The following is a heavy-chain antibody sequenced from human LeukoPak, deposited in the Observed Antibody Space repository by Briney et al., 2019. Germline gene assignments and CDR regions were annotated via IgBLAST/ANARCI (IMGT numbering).Heavy chain of an antibody. CDR1: GFTFSSYA. V-gene: IGHV3-23*01. CDR2: ISGSGGST. J-gene: IGHJ4*02. D-gene: IGHD6-19*01. CDR3: AKAGSGWFFAY. Sequence: GGSLRLSCAASGFTFSSYAMRWVRQAPGKGLEWVSAISGSGGSTYYADSVKGRFTISRDNSKNTLYLQMNSLRAEDTAVYYCAKAGSGWFFAYWGQGTLVTVSS.